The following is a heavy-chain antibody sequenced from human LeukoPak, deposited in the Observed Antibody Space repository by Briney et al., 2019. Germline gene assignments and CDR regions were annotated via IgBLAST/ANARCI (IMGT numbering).Heavy chain of an antibody. CDR1: GFTVSTYY. J-gene: IGHJ4*02. Sequence: SGGSLRLSCAASGFTVSTYYMSWVRQAPGKGLEWVSVIYSGGTTYYADSVKGRFTISRDNSKNTLYLQMNSLRAEDTAVYYCAREISGGWYDYWGQGTLVTVSS. D-gene: IGHD6-19*01. CDR2: IYSGGTT. V-gene: IGHV3-53*01. CDR3: AREISGGWYDY.